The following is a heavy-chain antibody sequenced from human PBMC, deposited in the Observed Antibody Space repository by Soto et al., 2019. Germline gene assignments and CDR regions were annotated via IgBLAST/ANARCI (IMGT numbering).Heavy chain of an antibody. CDR3: ASCPMITFGGVYYYYYGMDV. J-gene: IGHJ6*02. V-gene: IGHV1-46*01. CDR2: INPSGGST. CDR1: GYTFTSYY. Sequence: ASVKVSCKASGYTFTSYYMHWVRQAPGQGLEWMGIINPSGGSTSYAQKFQGRVTMTRDTSTSTVYMELSSLRSEDTAVYYCASCPMITFGGVYYYYYGMDVWGQGTTVTVSS. D-gene: IGHD3-16*01.